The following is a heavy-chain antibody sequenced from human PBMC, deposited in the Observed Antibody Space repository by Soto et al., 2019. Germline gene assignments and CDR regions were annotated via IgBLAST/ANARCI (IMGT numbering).Heavy chain of an antibody. Sequence: PGGSLRLSCAASGFTFSSYGMHWVRQAPGKGLGWVSSMSGSSSTTYYADSVRGRFTISRDRSKNTLYLQMSSLRAEDTALYYCAKNQERELPRVIDFWGQGTLVTVSS. J-gene: IGHJ4*02. V-gene: IGHV3-23*01. D-gene: IGHD1-7*01. CDR1: GFTFSSYG. CDR3: AKNQERELPRVIDF. CDR2: MSGSSSTT.